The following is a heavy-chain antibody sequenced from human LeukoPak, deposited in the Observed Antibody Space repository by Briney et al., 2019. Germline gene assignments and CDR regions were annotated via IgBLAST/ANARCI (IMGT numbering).Heavy chain of an antibody. V-gene: IGHV3-30*18. CDR2: ISYDGSNK. D-gene: IGHD2-2*01. Sequence: QTGGSLRLSCAASGFTFSSYGMHWVRQAPGKGLEWVAVISYDGSNKYYADSVKGRFTISRDNSKNTLYLQMNSLRAEDTAVYYCAKVIPRYCSSTSCYGSAGGFDYWGQGTLVTVSS. J-gene: IGHJ4*02. CDR3: AKVIPRYCSSTSCYGSAGGFDY. CDR1: GFTFSSYG.